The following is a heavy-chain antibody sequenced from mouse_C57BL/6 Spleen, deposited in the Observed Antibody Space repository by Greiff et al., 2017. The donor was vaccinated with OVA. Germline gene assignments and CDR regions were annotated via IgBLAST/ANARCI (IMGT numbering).Heavy chain of an antibody. J-gene: IGHJ3*01. D-gene: IGHD4-1*01. CDR3: AKLGRDAY. CDR1: GFSLTSYG. Sequence: QVQLKESGPGLVAPSQSLSGTVAVSGFSLTSYGVSWVRQPPGKGLEVLLCPFVDGTTNYHSALISRLSISKDNSKSQVFLKLNSLQTDDTATYYCAKLGRDAYWGQGTLVTVSA. CDR2: PFVDGTT. V-gene: IGHV2-3*01.